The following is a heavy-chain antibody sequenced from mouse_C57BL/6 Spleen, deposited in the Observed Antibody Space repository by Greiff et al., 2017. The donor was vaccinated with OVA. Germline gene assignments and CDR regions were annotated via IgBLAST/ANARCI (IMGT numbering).Heavy chain of an antibody. CDR2: IYPRSGNT. V-gene: IGHV1-81*01. Sequence: QVHVKQSGAELARPGASVKLSCKASGYTFTSSGISWVKQRTGQGLEWIGEIYPRSGNTYYNEKFKGKATLTADKSSSTAYMELRSLTSEDSAVYFCARGDSNYDYWGQGTTLTVSS. CDR3: ARGDSNYDY. D-gene: IGHD2-5*01. J-gene: IGHJ2*01. CDR1: GYTFTSSG.